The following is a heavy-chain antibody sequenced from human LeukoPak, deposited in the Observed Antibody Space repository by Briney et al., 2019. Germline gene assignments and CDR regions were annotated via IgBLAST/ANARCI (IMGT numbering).Heavy chain of an antibody. CDR2: IDPDGSTT. Sequence: GGSLRLSCAASGFTLSSYWMHWVRQAPGEGLVWVSRIDPDGSTTNYADSVKGRFTTSRDNAKNTLYLQMNSLRAEDAALYYCTRVQAGRAGLMDVWGRGTTVTVSS. V-gene: IGHV3-74*01. J-gene: IGHJ6*02. CDR1: GFTLSSYW. CDR3: TRVQAGRAGLMDV. D-gene: IGHD6-13*01.